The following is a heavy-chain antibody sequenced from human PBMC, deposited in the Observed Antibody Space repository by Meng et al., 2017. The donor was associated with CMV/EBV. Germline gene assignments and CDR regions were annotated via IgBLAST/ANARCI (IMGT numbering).Heavy chain of an antibody. V-gene: IGHV3-74*01. Sequence: GESLKISCAASEFTFSTYWIHWVRQAPGKGLGWVSRIDSDGSTTSYADSVKGRFTISRDNAKKTLYLQMNSLRADDTAVYYCASGGGSYYGYWGQGTLVTVSS. CDR1: EFTFSTYW. D-gene: IGHD1-26*01. CDR3: ASGGGSYYGY. CDR2: IDSDGSTT. J-gene: IGHJ4*02.